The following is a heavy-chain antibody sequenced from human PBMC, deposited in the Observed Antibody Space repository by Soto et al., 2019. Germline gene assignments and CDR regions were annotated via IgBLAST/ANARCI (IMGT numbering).Heavy chain of an antibody. CDR3: AKDGLEATSDY. V-gene: IGHV3-23*01. J-gene: IGHJ4*02. CDR2: ISGRGGST. CDR1: GFPFSNYP. D-gene: IGHD5-12*01. Sequence: GGSLRLSCVVSGFPFSNYPMSWVRQAPGKGLEWVSSISGRGGSTYYADSVKGRFTISRDNSKNTLYLQMNILRVEDTAVYFCAKDGLEATSDYWGQGTLVTVSS.